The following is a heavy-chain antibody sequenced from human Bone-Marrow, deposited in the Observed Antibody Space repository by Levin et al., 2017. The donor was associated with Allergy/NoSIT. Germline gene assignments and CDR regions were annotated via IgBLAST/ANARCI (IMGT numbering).Heavy chain of an antibody. V-gene: IGHV5-51*01. J-gene: IGHJ6*03. CDR1: GYSFTNYW. D-gene: IGHD3-9*01. Sequence: GESLKISCKGSGYSFTNYWIGWVRQMPGKGLEWMGIIYPRDSDTRYSPSFQGRVTISVDKSISTAYLQWTSLKASDTAMYYCARVDVLTGYYNIMANYYMDVWGKGTTVTVSS. CDR3: ARVDVLTGYYNIMANYYMDV. CDR2: IYPRDSDT.